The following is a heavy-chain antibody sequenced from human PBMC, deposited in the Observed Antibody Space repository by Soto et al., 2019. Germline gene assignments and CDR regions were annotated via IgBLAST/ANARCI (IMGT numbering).Heavy chain of an antibody. D-gene: IGHD3-10*01. CDR2: TSYSGST. Sequence: QLQLQESGPGLVKPSETLSLTCTVSGGAISSSNFYWVWIRQPPGKGLEWVGSTSYSGSTYYNPSLKSRVSLSVHTSKNQYSLKLSSVTAADTAVYYCARGYCGSRTYSYSFDFWGQGTLVTVSS. CDR1: GGAISSSNFY. CDR3: ARGYCGSRTYSYSFDF. V-gene: IGHV4-39*01. J-gene: IGHJ4*02.